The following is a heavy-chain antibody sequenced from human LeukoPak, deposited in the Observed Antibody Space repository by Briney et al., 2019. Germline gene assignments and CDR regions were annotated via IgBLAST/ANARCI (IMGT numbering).Heavy chain of an antibody. Sequence: GGSLRLSCGASGFTFSSYSMNWVRQAPGKGLEWVSSISSSSSYIYYADSVKGRFTISRDNAKNSLYLQMNSLRAEDTAVYYCARDGLLREDAFDIWGQGTMVTVSS. CDR3: ARDGLLREDAFDI. CDR2: ISSSSSYI. J-gene: IGHJ3*02. CDR1: GFTFSSYS. D-gene: IGHD1-26*01. V-gene: IGHV3-21*01.